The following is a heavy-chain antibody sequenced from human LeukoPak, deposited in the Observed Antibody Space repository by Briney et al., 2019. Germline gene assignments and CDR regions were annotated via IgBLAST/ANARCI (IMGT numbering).Heavy chain of an antibody. CDR3: ARLSGDREPYYYYGMDV. V-gene: IGHV4-59*08. J-gene: IGHJ6*02. Sequence: PSETLSLTCTVSGGSISSYYWSWMRQPPGKGLEWSGYIYYSGSTNYNPSLKSRVTISVDTSKNQFSLKLSSVTAADTAVYYCARLSGDREPYYYYGMDVWGQGTTVTVSS. CDR1: GGSISSYY. D-gene: IGHD2-21*01. CDR2: IYYSGST.